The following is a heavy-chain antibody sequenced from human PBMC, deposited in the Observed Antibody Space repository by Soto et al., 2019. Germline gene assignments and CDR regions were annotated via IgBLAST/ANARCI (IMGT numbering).Heavy chain of an antibody. CDR2: IEPSGGSK. CDR3: ARSTMTFYYFDF. Sequence: GASVKVSCKASGYTFTSYYMHWVRQAPGQGLEWMGVIEPSGGSKSYTQKFQDRITMTRDTSTSTVYMELSSLRSEDTAVYHCARSTMTFYYFDFWGQGTLVTV. V-gene: IGHV1-46*01. D-gene: IGHD4-17*01. CDR1: GYTFTSYY. J-gene: IGHJ4*02.